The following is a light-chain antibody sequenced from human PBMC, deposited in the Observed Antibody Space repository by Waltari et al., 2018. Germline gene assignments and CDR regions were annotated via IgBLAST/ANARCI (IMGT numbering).Light chain of an antibody. CDR1: QSFSRT. V-gene: IGKV3-20*01. Sequence: EIVLTQSPGTLSLSPGERATLSCRASQSFSRTLAWYQQKPGQAPMLLIYDASTRATGIPDRFSGSGSGTDFSLTISRLEPEDFAVYYCQKYGTLPATFGQGTKVEIK. J-gene: IGKJ1*01. CDR3: QKYGTLPAT. CDR2: DAS.